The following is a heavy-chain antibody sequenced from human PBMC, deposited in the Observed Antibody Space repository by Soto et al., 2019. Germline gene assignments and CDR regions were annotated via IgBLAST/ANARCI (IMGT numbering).Heavy chain of an antibody. Sequence: QVQLVQSGAEVKKPGASVKVSCKASGYTFTSYGISWVRQAPGQGLEWMGWISAYNGNTNYTQQLQGRVTMTTDTSPSTAYMELRRLRSDDTAVYFCARRAPPMDVWGQGTTVTVSS. J-gene: IGHJ6*02. CDR3: ARRAPPMDV. CDR2: ISAYNGNT. CDR1: GYTFTSYG. V-gene: IGHV1-18*01.